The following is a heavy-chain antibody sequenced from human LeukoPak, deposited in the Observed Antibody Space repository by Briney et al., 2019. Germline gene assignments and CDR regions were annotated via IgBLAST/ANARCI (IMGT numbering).Heavy chain of an antibody. D-gene: IGHD2-15*01. CDR1: GGSISSGGYY. CDR3: ARAVRGSYLDY. Sequence: PSQTLSLTCSVSGGSISSGGYYWSWIRQPPGKGLEWIGYIYHSGSTYYNPSLKSRVTISVDRSKNQFSLKLSTVTAADTAVYYCARAVRGSYLDYWGQGTLVTVSS. J-gene: IGHJ4*02. V-gene: IGHV4-30-2*01. CDR2: IYHSGST.